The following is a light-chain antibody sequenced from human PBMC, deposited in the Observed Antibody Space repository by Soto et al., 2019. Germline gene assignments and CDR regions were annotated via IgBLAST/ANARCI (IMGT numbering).Light chain of an antibody. Sequence: DIQMTRSPSTLSASVGDRVTITCRASQSISTWLAWYQQKSGRAPRLLISDASSLQTGVPSRFSGSGSGTEFTLTISSLQPDDFATYYCQQYQGYSGTFGQGTKVDNK. CDR1: QSISTW. CDR3: QQYQGYSGT. J-gene: IGKJ1*01. V-gene: IGKV1-5*01. CDR2: DAS.